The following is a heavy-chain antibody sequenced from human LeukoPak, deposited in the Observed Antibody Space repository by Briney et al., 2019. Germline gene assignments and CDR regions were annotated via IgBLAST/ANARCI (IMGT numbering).Heavy chain of an antibody. CDR2: IGGRGGNT. CDR3: ARDDFGDSLYYFDY. Sequence: GGSLRLSCAVSGFTFSSYVMSWVRQAPGKGLEWVSSIGGRGGNTYYADSVKGRFTVSRDNSMNTLYLQMKSLRAEDTAVYYCARDDFGDSLYYFDYWGQGTLVTVSS. J-gene: IGHJ4*02. CDR1: GFTFSSYV. D-gene: IGHD4-17*01. V-gene: IGHV3-23*01.